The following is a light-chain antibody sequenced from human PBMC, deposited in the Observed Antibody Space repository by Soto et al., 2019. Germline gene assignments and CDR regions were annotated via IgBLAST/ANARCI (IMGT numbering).Light chain of an antibody. CDR1: QPISRN. J-gene: IGKJ5*01. Sequence: EIVMTQSPDNLSVSLGQGATLSCRASQPISRNLAWYQQKPGQAPRLLIYGASTRVTGIPGRYSGSGSGTEFTLTISSLQSEDFADYYCQQYKNWPAITFGQGRLLEV. CDR3: QQYKNWPAIT. V-gene: IGKV3D-15*01. CDR2: GAS.